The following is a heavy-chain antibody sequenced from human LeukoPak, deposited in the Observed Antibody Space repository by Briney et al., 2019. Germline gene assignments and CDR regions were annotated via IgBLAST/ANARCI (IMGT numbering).Heavy chain of an antibody. V-gene: IGHV1-69*06. CDR1: GYTFTGYY. CDR3: AREGFCSSTSCPDAFDI. Sequence: SVKVSCKASGYTFTGYYMHWVRQAPGQGLEWMGGIIPIFGTANYAQKFQGRVTITADKSTSTAYMELSSLRSEDTAVYYCAREGFCSSTSCPDAFDIWGQGTMVTVSS. CDR2: IIPIFGTA. J-gene: IGHJ3*02. D-gene: IGHD2-2*01.